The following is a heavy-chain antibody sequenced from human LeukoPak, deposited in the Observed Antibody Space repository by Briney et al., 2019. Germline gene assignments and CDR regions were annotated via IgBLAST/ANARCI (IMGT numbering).Heavy chain of an antibody. CDR2: ITGSGGST. D-gene: IGHD6-19*01. CDR3: AKPGSGWSFEY. V-gene: IGHV3-23*01. Sequence: GGSLRLSCAASGFTFSSYAMSWVRQAPGKGLERVSTITGSGGSTSFADYVKGRFTISRDNSKNTLYLQMNSLRAEDTAVYYCAKPGSGWSFEYWGQGTLVTVSS. CDR1: GFTFSSYA. J-gene: IGHJ4*02.